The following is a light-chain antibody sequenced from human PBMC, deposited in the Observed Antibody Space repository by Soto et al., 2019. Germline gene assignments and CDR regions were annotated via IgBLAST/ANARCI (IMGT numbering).Light chain of an antibody. J-gene: IGKJ4*01. V-gene: IGKV4-1*01. CDR1: QSVLSTSNNKNF. CDR2: WAS. Sequence: DIVMTQSPDSLAVSLGERATINCKSSQSVLSTSNNKNFLVWYQQKPGQPPKLLISWASTRESGVPDRFSGSWSGTEFTLTISSLQAEDVAVYYCQQCYSAPLTFGGGTKVEIK. CDR3: QQCYSAPLT.